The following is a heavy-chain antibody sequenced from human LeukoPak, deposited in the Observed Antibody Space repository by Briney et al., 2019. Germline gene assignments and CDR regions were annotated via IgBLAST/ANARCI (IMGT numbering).Heavy chain of an antibody. CDR2: INSDGIST. CDR1: GFTFSSYA. D-gene: IGHD4-17*01. V-gene: IGHV3-74*01. Sequence: PGGSLRLSCAASGFTFSSYAMSWVRQAPGKGLEWVSRINSDGISTSYADSVKGRFTISRDNAKNTLYLQMNSLRAEDTAVYYCAKGGATVIDYWGQGTLVTVSS. J-gene: IGHJ4*02. CDR3: AKGGATVIDY.